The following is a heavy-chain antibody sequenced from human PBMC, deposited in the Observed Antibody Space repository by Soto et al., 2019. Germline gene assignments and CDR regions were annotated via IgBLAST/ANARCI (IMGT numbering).Heavy chain of an antibody. D-gene: IGHD6-19*01. Sequence: GGSLRLSCAASGFTFSSYGMHWVRQAPGKGLEWVAVISYDGSNKYYADSVKGRFTISRDNSKNTLYLQMNSLRAEDTAVYYCARELPPYSSGWYGYWGQGTLVTVSS. CDR2: ISYDGSNK. J-gene: IGHJ4*02. CDR1: GFTFSSYG. V-gene: IGHV3-30*03. CDR3: ARELPPYSSGWYGY.